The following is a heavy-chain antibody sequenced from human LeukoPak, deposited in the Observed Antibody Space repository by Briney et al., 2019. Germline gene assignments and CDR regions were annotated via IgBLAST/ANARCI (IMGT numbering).Heavy chain of an antibody. D-gene: IGHD3-10*01. V-gene: IGHV3-33*01. CDR1: GFAFNTYA. Sequence: PGGSLRLSCAASGFAFNTYAMHWVRQAPGQGLEWVALIWHDGSHKFYPNSVRGQFTISRDNSKNPVSLQMNNLRPEDTAVYYCAREISGSGSYPDFWGQGTLVTVSS. J-gene: IGHJ4*02. CDR2: IWHDGSHK. CDR3: AREISGSGSYPDF.